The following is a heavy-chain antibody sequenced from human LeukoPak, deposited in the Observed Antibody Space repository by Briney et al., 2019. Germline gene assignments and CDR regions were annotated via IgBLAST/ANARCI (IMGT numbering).Heavy chain of an antibody. Sequence: PGGSLRLSCAASGFTVSSNYMSWVRQAPGKGLEWVSVIYSGGSTYYADSVKGRFTISRDNSKNTLYLQMNSLRAEDTAVYYCARADSSSGYYYSFDYWGQGTLVTVSS. CDR1: GFTVSSNY. D-gene: IGHD3-22*01. J-gene: IGHJ4*02. CDR2: IYSGGST. V-gene: IGHV3-53*05. CDR3: ARADSSSGYYYSFDY.